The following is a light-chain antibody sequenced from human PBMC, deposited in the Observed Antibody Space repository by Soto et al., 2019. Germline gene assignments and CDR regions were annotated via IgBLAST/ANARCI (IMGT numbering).Light chain of an antibody. J-gene: IGLJ3*02. Sequence: QSVLTQPPSASGAPGQRVTLSCVGGSSNVGFNAVNWYQQIPGAAPKLLMHGNSQRPSGVPDRFSGSKSGTSASLAIIGLRTEDEAHYYCAAWDDSLNGWVFGGGTKLTVL. V-gene: IGLV1-44*01. CDR3: AAWDDSLNGWV. CDR2: GNS. CDR1: SSNVGFNA.